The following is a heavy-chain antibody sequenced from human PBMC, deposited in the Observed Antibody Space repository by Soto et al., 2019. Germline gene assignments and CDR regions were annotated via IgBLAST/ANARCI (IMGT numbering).Heavy chain of an antibody. Sequence: EVQLVESGGGLVQPGGSLRLSCAASGFTFSSYDMHWVRQAPEKGLEYVSAINNNGGSTYYANSVKGRFTISRDNSKNTLYLQMGCLRPEDMAVYYCATDDRSGSYPSWGQGTLVTVSS. J-gene: IGHJ4*02. CDR3: ATDDRSGSYPS. CDR2: INNNGGST. D-gene: IGHD1-26*01. V-gene: IGHV3-64*01. CDR1: GFTFSSYD.